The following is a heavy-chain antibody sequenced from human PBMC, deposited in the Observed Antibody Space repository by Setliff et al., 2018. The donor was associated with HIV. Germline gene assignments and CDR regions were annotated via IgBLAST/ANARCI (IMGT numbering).Heavy chain of an antibody. V-gene: IGHV3-9*01. CDR1: GFTFDDYA. J-gene: IGHJ6*03. D-gene: IGHD1-26*01. CDR2: ISWNSGSI. Sequence: GGSLRLSCAASGFTFDDYAMHWVRQAPGKGLEWVSGISWNSGSIGYADSVKGRFTISRDNAKNSLYLQMNSLRAEDTAVYYCVRDDKWAFDLWGQGTMVTVSSARGSSMDVWGKGTTVTVSS. CDR3: VRDDKWAFDLWGQGTMVTVSSARGSSMDV.